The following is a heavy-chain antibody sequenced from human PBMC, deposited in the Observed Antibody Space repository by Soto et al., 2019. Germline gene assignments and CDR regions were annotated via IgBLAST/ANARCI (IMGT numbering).Heavy chain of an antibody. CDR1: GGSFKSGSYS. D-gene: IGHD3-3*01. CDR2: VYHTGRT. CDR3: ARDFAYFDS. Sequence: QVQLQESGPGLVKPSETLSLTCTVYGGSFKSGSYSWSWIRQPQGKGLEWIGYVYHTGRTSYNPSLQSRFSISMDTSKNQFSLNLDYVTAAATAVYFCARDFAYFDSWGQGTMVTVSS. J-gene: IGHJ4*02. V-gene: IGHV4-61*01.